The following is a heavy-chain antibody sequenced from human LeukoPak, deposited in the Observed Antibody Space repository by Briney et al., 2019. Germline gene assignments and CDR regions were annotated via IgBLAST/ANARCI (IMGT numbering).Heavy chain of an antibody. D-gene: IGHD3-10*01. CDR2: IYSGGST. CDR1: GFTVSSNY. V-gene: IGHV3-53*04. J-gene: IGHJ4*02. Sequence: PGGSLRLSCAASGFTVSSNYMSWVRQAPGKGLEWVSVIYSGGSTYYADSVKGRFTISRHNSKNTLYLQMNSLRAEDTAVYYFARMKYGGDFDYGGQGTLVTVSS. CDR3: ARMKYGGDFDY.